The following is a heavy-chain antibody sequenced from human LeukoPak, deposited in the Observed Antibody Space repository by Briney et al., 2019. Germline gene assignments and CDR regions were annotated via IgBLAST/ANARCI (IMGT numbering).Heavy chain of an antibody. CDR3: ARVPTGSYSVDY. D-gene: IGHD1-26*01. V-gene: IGHV3-30*02. J-gene: IGHJ4*02. Sequence: PGGSLRLSCAASGFTFSNYGIHWVRQAPGKGMEWVAFIRYDGNGKNYADSVKGRFTISRDNAKNTLYLQMNSLRAEDTAVYYCARVPTGSYSVDYWGQGTLVTVSS. CDR2: IRYDGNGK. CDR1: GFTFSNYG.